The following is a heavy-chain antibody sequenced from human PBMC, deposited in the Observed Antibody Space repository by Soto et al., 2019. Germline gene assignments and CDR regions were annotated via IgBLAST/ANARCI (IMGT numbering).Heavy chain of an antibody. V-gene: IGHV4-34*01. Sequence: PSETLSLTCAVYGGSFSGYYWSWIRQPPGKGLEWIGEINHSGSTNYNPSLKSRVTISVDTSKNQFSLKLSSVTAADTAVYYCARGRALLLWFGESNFDYWGQGTLVTVSS. CDR3: ARGRALLLWFGESNFDY. D-gene: IGHD3-10*01. CDR1: GGSFSGYY. J-gene: IGHJ4*02. CDR2: INHSGST.